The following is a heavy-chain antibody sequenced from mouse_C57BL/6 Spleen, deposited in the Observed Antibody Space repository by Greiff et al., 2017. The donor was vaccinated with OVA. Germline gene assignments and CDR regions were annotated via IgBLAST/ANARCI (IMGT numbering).Heavy chain of an antibody. J-gene: IGHJ1*03. V-gene: IGHV1-61*01. D-gene: IGHD1-1*01. Sequence: QVQLQQPGAELVRPGSSVKLSCKASGYTFTSYWMDWVKQRPGQGLEWIGNIYPSDSETHHNQKFKDKATLTVDKSSSTAYMQLSSLTSEDSAVYYCARFTTVVATPYWYFDVWGTGTTVTVSS. CDR3: ARFTTVVATPYWYFDV. CDR1: GYTFTSYW. CDR2: IYPSDSET.